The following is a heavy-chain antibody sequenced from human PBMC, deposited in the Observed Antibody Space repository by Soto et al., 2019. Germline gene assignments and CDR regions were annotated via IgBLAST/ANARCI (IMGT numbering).Heavy chain of an antibody. J-gene: IGHJ4*02. CDR2: VNGGGETT. Sequence: GGSLRLSCVASGFTFGSYAISWFRQAPGKGLEWVSCVNGGGETTFYTDSVEGRFSISRDNSRNTLYLQMNSLRAEDTAMYYCAKDYGRSGISHFDYWGQGILVTVSS. V-gene: IGHV3-23*01. CDR3: AKDYGRSGISHFDY. CDR1: GFTFGSYA. D-gene: IGHD2-15*01.